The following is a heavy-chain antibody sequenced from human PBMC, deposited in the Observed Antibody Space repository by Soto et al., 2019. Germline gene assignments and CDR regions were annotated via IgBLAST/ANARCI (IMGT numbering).Heavy chain of an antibody. D-gene: IGHD6-13*01. CDR2: ISYDGSNK. V-gene: IGHV3-30-3*01. CDR1: GFTFSSYA. J-gene: IGHJ3*02. CDR3: ERERDSSPVEGVFDAFDI. Sequence: QVQLVESGGGVVQPGRSLRLSCAASGFTFSSYAMHWVRQAPGKGLEWVAVISYDGSNKYYADSVKGRFTLSRDNFKNTLYLEMNSLRAEDTAVYYCERERDSSPVEGVFDAFDIWGQGTMVTVSS.